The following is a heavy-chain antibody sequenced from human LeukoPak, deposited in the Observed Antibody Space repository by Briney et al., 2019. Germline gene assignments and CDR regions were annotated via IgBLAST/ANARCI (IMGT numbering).Heavy chain of an antibody. Sequence: PGGTLTLSCTASGFTFSDYALSWVCQPPATGLELVGFIRSKAYGGTTEYAASVKGRFTISRDDSKSIAYLEMNSPKTEDTAVYYCTRLSAVGANDYWGQGTLVTVSS. CDR2: IRSKAYGGTT. D-gene: IGHD1-26*01. V-gene: IGHV3-49*04. CDR3: TRLSAVGANDY. CDR1: GFTFSDYA. J-gene: IGHJ4*02.